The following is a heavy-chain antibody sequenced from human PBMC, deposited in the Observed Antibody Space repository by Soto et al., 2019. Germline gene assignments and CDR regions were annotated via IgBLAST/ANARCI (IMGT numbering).Heavy chain of an antibody. CDR2: LYHSGST. CDR3: ARARIVVSGTIVDF. D-gene: IGHD1-7*01. V-gene: IGHV4-38-2*02. Sequence: PSETLSLTCTVSGYSISSGYYWGWIRQPPGKGLEWVGSLYHSGSTYFNPSLKSRVTISVDTSKNQFSLNLNSVTAADTAVYYCARARIVVSGTIVDFWGLGTLVTVSS. J-gene: IGHJ4*02. CDR1: GYSISSGYY.